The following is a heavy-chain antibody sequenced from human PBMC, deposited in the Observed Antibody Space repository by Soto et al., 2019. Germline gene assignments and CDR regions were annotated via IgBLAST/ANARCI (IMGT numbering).Heavy chain of an antibody. CDR3: ARELRGIAAAGMVYYYYGMDV. J-gene: IGHJ6*02. Sequence: QVQLVQSGAEVKKPGTSVKVSCKASGYTFTSYGISWVRQAPGQGLEWMGWISAYNGNTNYAQKLQGRVTMTTDTSTSTAYMELRSLRSDDTAVYYCARELRGIAAAGMVYYYYGMDVWGQGTTVTVSS. CDR1: GYTFTSYG. D-gene: IGHD6-13*01. V-gene: IGHV1-18*01. CDR2: ISAYNGNT.